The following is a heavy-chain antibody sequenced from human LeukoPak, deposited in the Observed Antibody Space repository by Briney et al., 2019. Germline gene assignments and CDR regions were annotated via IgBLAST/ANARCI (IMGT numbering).Heavy chain of an antibody. Sequence: PGGSLRLSCAASGFTFSDYYMNWIRQAPGKGLGWISFISSTGSTIYYADSVKGRFTISRDNAKNSLYLQMNILRAEDTAVYYCARDSTYATRFDYWGQGTLVTVSS. CDR2: ISSTGSTI. V-gene: IGHV3-11*04. CDR1: GFTFSDYY. D-gene: IGHD2-15*01. J-gene: IGHJ4*02. CDR3: ARDSTYATRFDY.